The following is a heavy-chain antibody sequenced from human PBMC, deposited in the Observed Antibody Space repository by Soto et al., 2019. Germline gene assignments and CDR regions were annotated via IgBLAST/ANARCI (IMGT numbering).Heavy chain of an antibody. Sequence: GGSLILSWAASGFTFSSYFMHWVRQAPGKGLEWVAVISYDGSNKYYADSVKGRFTISRDNSKNTLYLQMNSLRAEDTAVYYCAKDLGGIAARPVSYYFDYWGQGTLVTVSS. CDR3: AKDLGGIAARPVSYYFDY. CDR1: GFTFSSYF. J-gene: IGHJ4*02. CDR2: ISYDGSNK. V-gene: IGHV3-30*18. D-gene: IGHD6-6*01.